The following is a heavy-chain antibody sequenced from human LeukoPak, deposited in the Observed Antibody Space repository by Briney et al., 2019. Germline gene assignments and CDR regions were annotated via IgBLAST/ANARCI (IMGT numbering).Heavy chain of an antibody. Sequence: PSETLSLTCTVSGDSISSGDYYWSWIRQPAGKGLEWIGRISSSGSTNYNPSLKSRVTISVDTSKNQFSLKLSSVTAADTAVYYCAYYYGSGSYDTFDPWGQGTLVTVSS. CDR2: ISSSGST. CDR1: GDSISSGDYY. D-gene: IGHD3-10*01. CDR3: AYYYGSGSYDTFDP. J-gene: IGHJ5*02. V-gene: IGHV4-61*02.